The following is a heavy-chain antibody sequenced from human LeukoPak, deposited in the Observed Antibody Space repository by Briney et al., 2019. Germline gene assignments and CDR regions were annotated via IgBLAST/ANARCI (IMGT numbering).Heavy chain of an antibody. Sequence: GGSLRLSCAASGFTFSDYYMSWVRQAPGKGLEWVSYISGSGGTIHYADSVKGRFTISRDNAKNSLSLQMNSLRAEDTAVYYCARDSGDSGYAYYYYYGMDVWGQGTTVTVSS. D-gene: IGHD5-12*01. CDR2: ISGSGGTI. J-gene: IGHJ6*02. CDR1: GFTFSDYY. CDR3: ARDSGDSGYAYYYYYGMDV. V-gene: IGHV3-11*01.